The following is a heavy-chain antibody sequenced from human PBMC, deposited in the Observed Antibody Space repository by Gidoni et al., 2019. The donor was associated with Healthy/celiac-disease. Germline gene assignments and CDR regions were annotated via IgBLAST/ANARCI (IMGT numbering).Heavy chain of an antibody. CDR2: INSDGSST. J-gene: IGHJ4*02. D-gene: IGHD4-4*01. V-gene: IGHV3-74*01. Sequence: ELQLVESGGGLVQPGGSLRLSCAPSGFPFSSYWINCVRQAAGKGLVWVSRINSDGSSTSYAESVKGRFTISRDNAKNTLYLQMNSLRAEDTAVYYCARDLTVTTILDYWGQGTLVTGSS. CDR1: GFPFSSYW. CDR3: ARDLTVTTILDY.